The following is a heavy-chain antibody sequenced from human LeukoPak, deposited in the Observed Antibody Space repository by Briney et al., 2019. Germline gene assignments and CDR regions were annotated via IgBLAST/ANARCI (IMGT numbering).Heavy chain of an antibody. CDR2: IWYDGSNK. CDR3: ARDAFNWNDAYYFDY. V-gene: IGHV3-33*01. CDR1: GFTFSSYG. D-gene: IGHD1-20*01. Sequence: PGGSLRLSCAASGFTFSSYGMHWVRQAPGKGLECVAVIWYDGSNKYYADSVKGRFTISRDNSKNTLYLQMNSQRAEDTAVYYCARDAFNWNDAYYFDYWGQGTLVTVSS. J-gene: IGHJ4*02.